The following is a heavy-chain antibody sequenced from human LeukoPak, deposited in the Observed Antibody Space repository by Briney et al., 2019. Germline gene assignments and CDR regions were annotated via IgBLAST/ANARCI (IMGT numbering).Heavy chain of an antibody. CDR3: ARPNYDYVWGGSYYFDY. J-gene: IGHJ4*02. CDR1: GGSISSYY. Sequence: SETLSLTCTVSGGSISSYYWSWIRQPPGKGLEWIGYIYYSGSTNYNPSLKSRVTISVDTSKNQFSLKLSSVTAADTAVYYCARPNYDYVWGGSYYFDYWGQGTLVTVSS. V-gene: IGHV4-59*08. D-gene: IGHD3-16*01. CDR2: IYYSGST.